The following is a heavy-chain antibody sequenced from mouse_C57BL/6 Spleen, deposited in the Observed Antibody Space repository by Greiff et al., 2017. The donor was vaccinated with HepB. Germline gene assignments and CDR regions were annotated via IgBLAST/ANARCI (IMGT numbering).Heavy chain of an antibody. D-gene: IGHD1-1*01. CDR2: IYPGDGDT. CDR1: GYAFSSSW. Sequence: QVQLQQSGPELVKPGASVKISCKASGYAFSSSWMNWVKQRPGKGLEWIGRIYPGDGDTNYNGKFKGKATLTADKSSSTAYMQLSSLTSEDSAVYFCARDYGSSLSFDYWGQGTTLTVSS. J-gene: IGHJ2*01. CDR3: ARDYGSSLSFDY. V-gene: IGHV1-82*01.